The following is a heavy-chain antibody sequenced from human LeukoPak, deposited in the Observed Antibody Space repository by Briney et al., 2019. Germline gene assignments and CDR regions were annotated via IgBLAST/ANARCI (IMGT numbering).Heavy chain of an antibody. V-gene: IGHV3-30*02. CDR2: IRYDESNK. CDR3: ATMQWLEGVDWFDP. D-gene: IGHD6-19*01. Sequence: GGSLRLSCAASGFTFSNYWMSWVRQAPGKGLEWVAFIRYDESNKFYADSVKGRFTISRDNSKNILFLQMNSLRAEDTAVYYCATMQWLEGVDWFDPWGQGTLVTVSS. CDR1: GFTFSNYW. J-gene: IGHJ5*02.